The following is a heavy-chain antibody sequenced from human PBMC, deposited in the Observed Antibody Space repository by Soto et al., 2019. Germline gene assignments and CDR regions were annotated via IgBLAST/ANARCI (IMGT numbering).Heavy chain of an antibody. J-gene: IGHJ4*02. CDR1: GFSLSTSVVG. CDR3: ARPYDSSGYYHY. Sequence: GPKLVKTTQPLTLTCTFSGFSLSTSVVGVGWIRQPPGKALEWLALIYWNDDKRYNPSLKSRLTITKDTSKNQVVLTMTNMDPVDTATYYCARPYDSSGYYHYWGQGTLVTVSS. V-gene: IGHV2-5*01. D-gene: IGHD3-22*01. CDR2: IYWNDDK.